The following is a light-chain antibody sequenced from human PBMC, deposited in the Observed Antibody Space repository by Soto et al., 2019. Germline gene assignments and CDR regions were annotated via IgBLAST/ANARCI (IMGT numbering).Light chain of an antibody. CDR1: SRDVGYYNY. J-gene: IGLJ1*01. Sequence: QSALAQPASVSGSPGQSITISCTGTSRDVGYYNYVSWYQQHPGKAPKVMIYEVSYRPSGVSNRFSGSKSGNTASPTISGLQAEDEADYYCSSYTSSYTYVFGTGTKVTVL. CDR3: SSYTSSYTYV. V-gene: IGLV2-14*01. CDR2: EVS.